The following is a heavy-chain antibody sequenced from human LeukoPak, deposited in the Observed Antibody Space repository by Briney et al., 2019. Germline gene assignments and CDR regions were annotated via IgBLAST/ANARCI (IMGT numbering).Heavy chain of an antibody. CDR2: IWADGSHK. Sequence: PGGSLRLSCAASGFTFSTYGMHWVRQPPGKGPEWVAVIWADGSHKYYADSVTGRFTISRDSSKNTLYLQVNSLRAEDTAVYYCARVVYDSDWYVDFWGQGTLVTVSS. CDR3: ARVVYDSDWYVDF. CDR1: GFTFSTYG. D-gene: IGHD3-22*01. V-gene: IGHV3-33*01. J-gene: IGHJ4*02.